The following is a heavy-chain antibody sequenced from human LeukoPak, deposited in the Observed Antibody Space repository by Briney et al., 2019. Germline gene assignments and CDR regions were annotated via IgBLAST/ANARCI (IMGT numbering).Heavy chain of an antibody. Sequence: VASVKVSCKASGGTFSSYTISWVRQAPGQGLEWMGIINPSGGSTSYAQKFQGRVTMTRDTSTSTVYMELSSLRSEDTAVYYCARDYYYDSSTPTPLSAFDIWGQGTMVTVSS. CDR3: ARDYYYDSSTPTPLSAFDI. CDR2: INPSGGST. CDR1: GGTFSSYT. D-gene: IGHD3-22*01. V-gene: IGHV1-46*03. J-gene: IGHJ3*02.